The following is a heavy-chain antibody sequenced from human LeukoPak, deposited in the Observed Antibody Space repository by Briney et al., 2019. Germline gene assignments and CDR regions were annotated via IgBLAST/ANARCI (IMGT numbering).Heavy chain of an antibody. J-gene: IGHJ4*02. CDR1: GFSLTNYG. CDR3: SRDVFSLGDS. D-gene: IGHD2/OR15-2a*01. Sequence: GGSLRLSCAASGFSLTNYGMHWVRQSPGKGLVWVSHINHDGSLTNYADSVKGRFTISRDIAKNTVYPQMNSLGAEDTATYYCSRDVFSLGDSWGQGTLVTVSS. CDR2: INHDGSLT. V-gene: IGHV3-74*01.